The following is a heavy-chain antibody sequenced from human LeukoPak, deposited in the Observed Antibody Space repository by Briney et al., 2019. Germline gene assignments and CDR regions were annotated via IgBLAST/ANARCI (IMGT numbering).Heavy chain of an antibody. D-gene: IGHD6-25*01. CDR2: TYYRSKWYN. J-gene: IGHJ4*02. V-gene: IGHV6-1*01. CDR1: GDSVSSNSAA. CDR3: ARGMRIAAAGTFYFDH. Sequence: SQTLSLTCAISGDSVSSNSAAWNWIRQSPSRGLEWLGRTYYRSKWYNDYAVSVKSRITINPDTSKNQFSLQLNSVTPEDTAVYYCARGMRIAAAGTFYFDHWGQGTLVTVSS.